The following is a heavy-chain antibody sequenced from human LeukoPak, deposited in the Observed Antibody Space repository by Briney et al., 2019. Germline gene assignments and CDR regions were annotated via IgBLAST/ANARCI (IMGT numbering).Heavy chain of an antibody. CDR2: INHSGST. J-gene: IGHJ4*02. Sequence: PSETLSLTCAVYGGSFSGYYWSWIRQPPGKGLEWIGEINHSGSTNYNPSLKSRVTISVDTSKNQFSLKLSSVTAADTAVYYCARLRYSGSYYPLFDYWGQGTLVTVSS. V-gene: IGHV4-34*01. CDR3: ARLRYSGSYYPLFDY. CDR1: GGSFSGYY. D-gene: IGHD1-26*01.